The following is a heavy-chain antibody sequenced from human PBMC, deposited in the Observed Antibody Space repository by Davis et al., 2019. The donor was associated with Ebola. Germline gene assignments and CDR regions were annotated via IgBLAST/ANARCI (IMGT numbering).Heavy chain of an antibody. V-gene: IGHV3-30-3*01. Sequence: GGSLRLSCAASGFTFSSYEMHWVRQAPGKGLEWVAVISYDGSNKYYADSVNGRFTISRDNSKNALDLQMNSLRAEDTAVYYCARVQPLRGFDYWGQGTLVTVSS. CDR1: GFTFSSYE. CDR3: ARVQPLRGFDY. D-gene: IGHD5-24*01. CDR2: ISYDGSNK. J-gene: IGHJ4*02.